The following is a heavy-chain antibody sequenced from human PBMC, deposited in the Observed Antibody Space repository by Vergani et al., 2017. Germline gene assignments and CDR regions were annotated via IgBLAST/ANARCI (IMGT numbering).Heavy chain of an antibody. CDR1: GVTFSSYA. J-gene: IGHJ4*02. D-gene: IGHD3-10*01. CDR3: ARDPGYYYGSDTFDY. CDR2: IIPILGIA. V-gene: IGHV1-69*04. Sequence: QVQLVQSGAEVKKPGSSVKVSCKASGVTFSSYAISWVRQAPGQGLEWMGRIIPILGIANYAQKFQGRVTITADKSTSTAYMELSSLRSEDTAVYYCARDPGYYYGSDTFDYWGQGTLVTVSS.